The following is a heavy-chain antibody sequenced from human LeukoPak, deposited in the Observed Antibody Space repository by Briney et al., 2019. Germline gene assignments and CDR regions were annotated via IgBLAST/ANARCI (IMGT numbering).Heavy chain of an antibody. CDR2: ISSSGTTI. Sequence: GGSLRLSCVASAFTFSDYYMTWIRQAPGKGLEWVSYISSSGTTIYYADSVKGRFTISRDNAKNSLYLQMNSLRAEDTAVYYCARDFAIVWDWGQGTLVTVSS. D-gene: IGHD2-21*01. J-gene: IGHJ4*02. CDR1: AFTFSDYY. CDR3: ARDFAIVWD. V-gene: IGHV3-11*01.